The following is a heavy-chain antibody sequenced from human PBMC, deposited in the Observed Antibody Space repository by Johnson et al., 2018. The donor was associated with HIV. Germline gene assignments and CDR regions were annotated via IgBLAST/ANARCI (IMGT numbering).Heavy chain of an antibody. CDR3: TSSPHAFDI. CDR1: GFTFSSYG. Sequence: QVQLVESGGGLVQPGGSLRLSCAASGFTFSSYGMHWVRQAPGKGLEWVAFIRYDGSNKYYADSVKGRFTISRDNAKNSLYLQMNSLRAEDTAVYYCTSSPHAFDIWGQGTMVTVSS. J-gene: IGHJ3*02. CDR2: IRYDGSNK. V-gene: IGHV3-30*02. D-gene: IGHD2-2*01.